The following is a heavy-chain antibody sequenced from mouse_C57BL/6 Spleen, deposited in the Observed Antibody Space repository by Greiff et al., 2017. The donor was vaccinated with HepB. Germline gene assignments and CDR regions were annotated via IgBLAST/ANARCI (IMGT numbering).Heavy chain of an antibody. Sequence: QVQLKQSGPELVKPGASVKISCKASGYAFSSSWMNWVKQRPGKGLEWIGRIYPGDGDTNYNGKFKGKATLTADKSSSTAYMQLSSLTSEDSAVYFCARSQLGRGWFAYWGQGTLVTVSA. CDR2: IYPGDGDT. J-gene: IGHJ3*01. V-gene: IGHV1-82*01. CDR1: GYAFSSSW. CDR3: ARSQLGRGWFAY. D-gene: IGHD4-1*02.